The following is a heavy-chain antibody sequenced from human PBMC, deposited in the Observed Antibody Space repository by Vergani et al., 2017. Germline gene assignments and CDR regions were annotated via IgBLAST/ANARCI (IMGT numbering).Heavy chain of an antibody. Sequence: QVQLQESGPGLVKPSQTLSLTCTVSGGSISSGGYYWSWIRQHPGKGLEWIGYIYYSGSTYYNPSLKSRVTISVDTSKNQFSLKLSSVTAADTAVYYCAREYYDILTGYSTRSYYFDYWGQGTLVTVSS. D-gene: IGHD3-9*01. J-gene: IGHJ4*02. V-gene: IGHV4-31*03. CDR3: AREYYDILTGYSTRSYYFDY. CDR1: GGSISSGGYY. CDR2: IYYSGST.